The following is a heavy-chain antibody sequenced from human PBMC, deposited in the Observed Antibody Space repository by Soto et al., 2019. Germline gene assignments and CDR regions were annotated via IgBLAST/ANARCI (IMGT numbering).Heavy chain of an antibody. CDR3: ARALVHGGDF. J-gene: IGHJ4*02. Sequence: GGSLRLSCAASGFTFSNYWMAWVRQAPGKGLEWVANIKQDGSETNFVDSVKGRFTISRDNAKNSLHLQMNSLRAEDTAVYYCARALVHGGDFWGQGTLVTVSS. CDR2: IKQDGSET. CDR1: GFTFSNYW. D-gene: IGHD3-10*01. V-gene: IGHV3-7*01.